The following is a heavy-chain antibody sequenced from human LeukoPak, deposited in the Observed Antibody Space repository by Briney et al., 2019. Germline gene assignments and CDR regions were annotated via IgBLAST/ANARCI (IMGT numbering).Heavy chain of an antibody. D-gene: IGHD6-13*01. CDR3: AKCIAAADYYFDY. CDR2: INSDGSST. J-gene: IGHJ4*02. V-gene: IGHV3-74*01. Sequence: GGSLRLSCAASGFTFSSYWMHWVRQAPGKGLVWVSRINSDGSSTSYADSVKGRFTISRDNAKNTLYLQMNSLRAEDTAVYYCAKCIAAADYYFDYWGQGTLVTVSS. CDR1: GFTFSSYW.